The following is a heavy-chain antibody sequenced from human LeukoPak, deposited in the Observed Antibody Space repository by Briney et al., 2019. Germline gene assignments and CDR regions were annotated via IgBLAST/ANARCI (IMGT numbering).Heavy chain of an antibody. Sequence: ASVKVSCRASGYTFTSYYMHWVRQAPGQGLEWMGIINPSGGSTSYAQKFQGRVTMTRDTSTSTVYMELSSLRSEDTAVYYCARGGSYYYDSSGRKDLPDYWGQGTLVTVSS. J-gene: IGHJ4*02. D-gene: IGHD3-22*01. CDR1: GYTFTSYY. CDR2: INPSGGST. CDR3: ARGGSYYYDSSGRKDLPDY. V-gene: IGHV1-46*01.